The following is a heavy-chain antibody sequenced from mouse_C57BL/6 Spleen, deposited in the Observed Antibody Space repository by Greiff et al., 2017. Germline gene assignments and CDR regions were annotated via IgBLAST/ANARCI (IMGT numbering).Heavy chain of an antibody. CDR1: GFTFSDYG. Sequence: EVKLVESGGGLVKPGGSLKLSCAASGFTFSDYGMHWVRQAPEKGLEWVAYISSGSSTIYYADTVKGRFTISRDNAKNTLFLQMTSLRSEDTAMYYCARPIVTTYYAMDYWGQGTSVTVSS. CDR2: ISSGSSTI. J-gene: IGHJ4*01. D-gene: IGHD2-5*01. V-gene: IGHV5-17*01. CDR3: ARPIVTTYYAMDY.